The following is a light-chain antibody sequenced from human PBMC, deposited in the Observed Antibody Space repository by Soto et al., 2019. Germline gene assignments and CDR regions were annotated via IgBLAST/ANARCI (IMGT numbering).Light chain of an antibody. CDR1: RSISSY. CDR2: ASF. Sequence: DIQMTQSPSSLSVSVGDRVTITCRASRSISSYLNWYQQKPGKAPELLIYASFNLQSGVPSRFSGSGSGTDFTLTISSLQPEDFATYYCQQSYNTQYTSGQGTKIEIK. J-gene: IGKJ2*01. V-gene: IGKV1-39*01. CDR3: QQSYNTQYT.